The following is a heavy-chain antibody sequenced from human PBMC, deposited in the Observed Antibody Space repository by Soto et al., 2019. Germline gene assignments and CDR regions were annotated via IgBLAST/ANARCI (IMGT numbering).Heavy chain of an antibody. Sequence: RASLKISCKGSGYNFTRFSVGWVRQMPGKGLEWMGIIYPGDSDTSYSPSFQGQVTISADKSISTAYLQWSSLKASDTAMYYCARGAAYGMDVWGQGTTVTVSS. CDR2: IYPGDSDT. CDR3: ARGAAYGMDV. D-gene: IGHD6-25*01. V-gene: IGHV5-51*01. CDR1: GYNFTRFS. J-gene: IGHJ6*02.